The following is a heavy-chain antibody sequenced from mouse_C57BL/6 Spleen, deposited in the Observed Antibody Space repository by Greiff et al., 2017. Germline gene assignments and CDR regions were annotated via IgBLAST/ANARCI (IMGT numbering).Heavy chain of an antibody. CDR2: IWSGGST. CDR1: GFSLTSYG. D-gene: IGHD2-5*01. CDR3: ARKRDYSNPYAMDY. V-gene: IGHV2-2*01. Sequence: QVQLKQSGPGLVQPSQSLSITCTVSGFSLTSYGVHWVRQSPGTGLAWLGVIWSGGSTDYNAAFISRLSISKDNSKSQVFFKMNSRQADDTAIYYCARKRDYSNPYAMDYWGQGTSGTVSS. J-gene: IGHJ4*01.